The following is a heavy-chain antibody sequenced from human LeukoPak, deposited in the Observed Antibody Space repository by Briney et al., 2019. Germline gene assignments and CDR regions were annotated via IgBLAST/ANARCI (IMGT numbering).Heavy chain of an antibody. V-gene: IGHV3-23*01. CDR1: GFTFSSYA. J-gene: IGHJ5*02. Sequence: GGSLRHSCATSGFTFSSYAMSWVRQAPGKGLEWVSAISGSGASTYYADSVKGRFTISRDNSKNALYLQMNSLRAEDTALYYCAKVRQERFLDHRWWFVPWRQGTLVTVSS. CDR3: AKVRQERFLDHRWWFVP. CDR2: ISGSGAST. D-gene: IGHD3-3*01.